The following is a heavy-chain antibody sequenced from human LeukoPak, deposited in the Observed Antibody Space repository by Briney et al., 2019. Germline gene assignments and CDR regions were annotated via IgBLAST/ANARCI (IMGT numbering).Heavy chain of an antibody. V-gene: IGHV3-23*01. CDR1: GFIFNNSG. CDR2: ISNDGGVT. D-gene: IGHD3-22*01. Sequence: GGSLRLSCADSGFIFNNSGLIGVREAPGKGLEWVSAISNDGGVTQSADFLEGRFTTSRDNSKETPFLRMRRLRAGGTALYYCAKGSSGYFADLWGQGTLVSVSS. CDR3: AKGSSGYFADL. J-gene: IGHJ5*02.